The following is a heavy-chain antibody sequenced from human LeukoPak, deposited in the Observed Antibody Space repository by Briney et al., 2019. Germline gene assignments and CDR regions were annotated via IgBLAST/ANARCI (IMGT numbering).Heavy chain of an antibody. Sequence: GGSLRLSCAASGFTFSSYAMSWVRQAPGKGLEWVSAISGSGGSTYYADSVKGRFTISRDNSKDTLYLQMNSLRAEDTAVYYCAKGSEVHYYYYYMDVWGKGTTVTVSS. CDR3: AKGSEVHYYYYYMDV. CDR1: GFTFSSYA. V-gene: IGHV3-23*01. J-gene: IGHJ6*03. CDR2: ISGSGGST.